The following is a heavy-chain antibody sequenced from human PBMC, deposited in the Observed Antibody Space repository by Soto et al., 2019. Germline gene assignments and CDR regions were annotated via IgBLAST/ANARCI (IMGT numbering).Heavy chain of an antibody. V-gene: IGHV3-23*01. Sequence: HPGGSLRLSCAASGFTLSGYAMSWVRQAPGKGLEWVSTITGNSATTHYADFVKGRFTISRDNSKNTVFLQMNSLRADDTAVYYCAKDLRSNYVGNFDCWGQGTLVTVSS. CDR2: ITGNSATT. CDR1: GFTLSGYA. J-gene: IGHJ4*02. D-gene: IGHD3-10*01. CDR3: AKDLRSNYVGNFDC.